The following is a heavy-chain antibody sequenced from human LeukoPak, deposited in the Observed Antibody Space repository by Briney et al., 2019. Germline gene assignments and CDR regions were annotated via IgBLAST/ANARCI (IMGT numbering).Heavy chain of an antibody. Sequence: GGSLRLSCAASGFTFSSYAMSWVRQAPGKGLECISGFSGSGGSTYYADSVKGRFTISRDNSKNTLYLQMNSLRAEDTAVYYCAKDLKTMVRGVPFDPWGRGTLVTVSS. J-gene: IGHJ5*02. D-gene: IGHD3-10*01. CDR2: FSGSGGST. CDR3: AKDLKTMVRGVPFDP. V-gene: IGHV3-23*01. CDR1: GFTFSSYA.